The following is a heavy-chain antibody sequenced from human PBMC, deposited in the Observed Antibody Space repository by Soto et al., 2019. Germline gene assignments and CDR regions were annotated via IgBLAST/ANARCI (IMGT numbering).Heavy chain of an antibody. J-gene: IGHJ5*02. CDR2: ISGYNGNT. Sequence: ASVKVSCKASGYIFINYGITWVRQAPGQGLEWMGWISGYNGNTKYADKLRGRVTMTTDTSTTTAYMELRSLRSDDTTVYYCARDEVPAANWLDRWGQGTLVTVYS. V-gene: IGHV1-18*01. CDR1: GYIFINYG. D-gene: IGHD2-2*01. CDR3: ARDEVPAANWLDR.